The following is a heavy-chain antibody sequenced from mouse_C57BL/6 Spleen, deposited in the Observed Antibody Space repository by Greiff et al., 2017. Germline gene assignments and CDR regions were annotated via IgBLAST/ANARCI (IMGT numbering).Heavy chain of an antibody. Sequence: QVQLQQSGAELVKPGASVKMSCTASGFTFTSYWITWVKQRPGQGLEWIGEIYPGSGSTNYNAKFKSKATLTVDTSSNTAYMQLSSLTSEDAAVYCCARSGSTVVDLDYWGQGTTLTVSS. CDR1: GFTFTSYW. J-gene: IGHJ2*01. D-gene: IGHD1-1*01. CDR2: IYPGSGST. V-gene: IGHV1-55*01. CDR3: ARSGSTVVDLDY.